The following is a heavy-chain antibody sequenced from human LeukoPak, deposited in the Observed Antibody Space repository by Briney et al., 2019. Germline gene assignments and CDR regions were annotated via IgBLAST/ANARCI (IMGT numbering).Heavy chain of an antibody. CDR1: GYTFTTYG. Sequence: ASVKVSCKSSGYTFTTYGITWVRQAPGQGREWMGWISTDNVDTKYAQKIQGRVTLTTDTSTSTAYMELRSLRSDDTAVYYCAREGLGELTLDCWGQGTLVTVSS. D-gene: IGHD3-16*01. J-gene: IGHJ4*02. CDR2: ISTDNVDT. CDR3: AREGLGELTLDC. V-gene: IGHV1-18*01.